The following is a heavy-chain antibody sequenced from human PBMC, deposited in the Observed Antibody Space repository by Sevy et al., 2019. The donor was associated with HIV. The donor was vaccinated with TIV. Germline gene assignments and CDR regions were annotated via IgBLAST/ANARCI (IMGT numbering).Heavy chain of an antibody. CDR2: IYSDETT. V-gene: IGHV3-66*01. J-gene: IGHJ4*02. CDR1: GFSVNSNY. Sequence: GGSLRLSCAASGFSVNSNYMTWVRQAPGKGLEGVSVIYSDETTYHADSVKDRFTISRDNSKKMLYLQMSSLRAEDTAIYYGARGKSGYCYALNYWGQGTLVTVSS. D-gene: IGHD5-18*01. CDR3: ARGKSGYCYALNY.